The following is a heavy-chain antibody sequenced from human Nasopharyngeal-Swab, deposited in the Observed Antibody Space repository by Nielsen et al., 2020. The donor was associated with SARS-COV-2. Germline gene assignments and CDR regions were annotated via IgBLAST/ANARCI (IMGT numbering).Heavy chain of an antibody. D-gene: IGHD1-14*01. Sequence: SGPTLVKPTQTLTLTRTFSGFSLSTSGVGVGWIRQPPGKALEWLALIYWDDDKRYSPSLKSRLTITKDTSKNQVVLTMTNMDPVDTATYYCAHSRNRPYYFDYWGQGTLVTVSS. CDR2: IYWDDDK. CDR1: GFSLSTSGVG. J-gene: IGHJ4*02. CDR3: AHSRNRPYYFDY. V-gene: IGHV2-5*02.